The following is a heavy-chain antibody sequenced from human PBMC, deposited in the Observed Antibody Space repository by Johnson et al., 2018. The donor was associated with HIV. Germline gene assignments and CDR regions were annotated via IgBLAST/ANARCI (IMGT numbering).Heavy chain of an antibody. J-gene: IGHJ3*02. CDR2: ISYDGSNK. CDR3: AKTGGGAALDS. Sequence: QVQLVESGGGLVQPGGSLRLSCAASGFTFSSYAMHWVRQAPGKGLEWVAVISYDGSNKYYADSVKGRFTISRDNSKNTLYLQMNSLRVDDTAVYYCAKTGGGAALDSWGQGTMVTVSS. CDR1: GFTFSSYA. D-gene: IGHD3-16*01. V-gene: IGHV3-30-3*02.